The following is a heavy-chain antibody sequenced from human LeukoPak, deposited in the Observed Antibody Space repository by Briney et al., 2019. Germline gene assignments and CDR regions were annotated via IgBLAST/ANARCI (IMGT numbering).Heavy chain of an antibody. CDR3: AKWTYMDV. V-gene: IGHV3-23*01. Sequence: GGSLRLSCAASGFAVSSNYINWVRQAPGKGLEWVSAISGSGGSTYYADSVKGRFTISRDNSKNTLYLQMNSLRAEDTAVYYCAKWTYMDVWGKGTTVTISS. J-gene: IGHJ6*03. CDR1: GFAVSSNY. CDR2: ISGSGGST. D-gene: IGHD3/OR15-3a*01.